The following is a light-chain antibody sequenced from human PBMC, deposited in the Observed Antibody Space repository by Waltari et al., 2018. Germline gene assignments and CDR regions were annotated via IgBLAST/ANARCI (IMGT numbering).Light chain of an antibody. V-gene: IGLV1-51*01. CDR2: ASN. CDR3: GTWDSSRSAGV. J-gene: IGLJ2*01. CDR1: SSNIGNTY. Sequence: QSVLTQPPSVSAAPGQKVTIPCSGSSSNIGNTYVSRYQQLPGTAPKLLIYASNKRTAGMPDRFSGSKSGTSATLGSTGLQAGDEADYYCGTWDSSRSAGVFGGGTKLTVL.